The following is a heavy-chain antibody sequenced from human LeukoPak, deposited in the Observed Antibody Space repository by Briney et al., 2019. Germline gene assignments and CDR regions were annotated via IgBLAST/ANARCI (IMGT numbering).Heavy chain of an antibody. CDR3: AKDIAPYYDILTGPLDY. J-gene: IGHJ4*02. CDR1: GFTFDDYT. V-gene: IGHV3-43*01. CDR2: ISWDGGST. D-gene: IGHD3-9*01. Sequence: GGSLRLSCAASGFTFDDYTMHWVRQAPGKGLEWVSLISWDGGSTYYADSVKGRFTISRDNSKNSLYLQMNSLRTEETALYYCAKDIAPYYDILTGPLDYWGQGTLVTVSS.